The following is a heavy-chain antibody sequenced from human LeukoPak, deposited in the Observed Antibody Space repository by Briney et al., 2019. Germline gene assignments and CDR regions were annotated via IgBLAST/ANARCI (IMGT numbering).Heavy chain of an antibody. CDR2: IKQDGSEK. V-gene: IGHV3-7*05. Sequence: PGGSLRLSCAASGFSFSSYWMSWVRQAPGKGLEWVANIKQDGSEKYYVDSVKGRFTISRDNAKNSLYLQMNSLRAEDTAVYYCARDGYSHPHGYWGQGALVSVCS. CDR3: ARDGYSHPHGY. CDR1: GFSFSSYW. J-gene: IGHJ4*02. D-gene: IGHD5-18*01.